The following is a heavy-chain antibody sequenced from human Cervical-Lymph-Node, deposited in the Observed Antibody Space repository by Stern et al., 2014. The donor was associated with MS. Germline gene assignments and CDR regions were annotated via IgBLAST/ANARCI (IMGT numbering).Heavy chain of an antibody. CDR3: ASERYTYYEDQRPPGGFDP. J-gene: IGHJ5*02. Sequence: QLVQSGPEVKKPGTSVKVSCKASGITFSHSAIQWLRQARGQLPEWIGWVVVFNGDVNYAPRFQERVTITRDMSTSTVYMELRSLKSEDTAIYYCASERYTYYEDQRPPGGFDPWGQGTLVTVSS. V-gene: IGHV1-58*02. CDR2: VVVFNGDV. CDR1: GITFSHSA. D-gene: IGHD5-18*01.